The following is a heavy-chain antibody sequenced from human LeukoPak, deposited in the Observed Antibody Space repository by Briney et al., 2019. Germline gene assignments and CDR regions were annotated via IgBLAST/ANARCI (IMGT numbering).Heavy chain of an antibody. V-gene: IGHV1-8*03. CDR1: GYTFTSYD. Sequence: ASVKASCKASGYTFTSYDINWVRQATGQGLEWMGRMNPNSGNTGYAQKFQGRVTITRNTSISTAYMELSSLRSEDTAVYYCARARGGPYCSSTSCYSFDYWGQGTLVTVSS. D-gene: IGHD2-2*01. CDR3: ARARGGPYCSSTSCYSFDY. CDR2: MNPNSGNT. J-gene: IGHJ4*02.